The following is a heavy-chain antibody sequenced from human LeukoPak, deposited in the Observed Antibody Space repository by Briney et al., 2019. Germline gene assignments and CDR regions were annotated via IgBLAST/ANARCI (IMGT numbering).Heavy chain of an antibody. CDR3: ARERFLVRLGELSYFDY. Sequence: SETLSPSCTVSGDSISTSNPYWGWIRQPPGKGLEWIGCIYYSGNTYYNASLKSRVTISVDTSKNQFSLKLSSVTAADTAVYYCARERFLVRLGELSYFDYWGQGTLVTVSS. D-gene: IGHD3-16*02. V-gene: IGHV4-39*07. J-gene: IGHJ4*02. CDR2: IYYSGNT. CDR1: GDSISTSNPY.